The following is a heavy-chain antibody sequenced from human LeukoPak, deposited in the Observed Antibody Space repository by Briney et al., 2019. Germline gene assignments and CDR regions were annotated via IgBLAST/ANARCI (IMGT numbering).Heavy chain of an antibody. D-gene: IGHD3-10*01. V-gene: IGHV1-18*01. CDR1: GYTFTSYG. CDR3: ARDYSYVLLWFGELPTTGGTGMDV. J-gene: IGHJ6*02. CDR2: ISAYNGNT. Sequence: ASVKVSCKASGYTFTSYGISWVRQAPGQGLEWMGWISAYNGNTNYAQKLQGRVTMTTDTSTSTAYMELRSLRSDDTAVYYCARDYSYVLLWFGELPTTGGTGMDVWGQGTTVTVSS.